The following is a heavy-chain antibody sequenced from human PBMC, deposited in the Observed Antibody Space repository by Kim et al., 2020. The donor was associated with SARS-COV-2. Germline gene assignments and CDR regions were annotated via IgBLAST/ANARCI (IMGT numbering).Heavy chain of an antibody. CDR1: GYTFTSYG. Sequence: ASVKVSCKTAGYTFTSYGINWVRQAPGQGLEWMGWISAYDSDTKYAQKFQGRLTMTTDTSTSTAYMELRSLSSDDTAMYYCARVCQYCGRAVEDFPWGQGTLVIVSS. J-gene: IGHJ5*02. V-gene: IGHV1-18*01. CDR3: ARVCQYCGRAVEDFP. D-gene: IGHD2-21*01. CDR2: ISAYDSDT.